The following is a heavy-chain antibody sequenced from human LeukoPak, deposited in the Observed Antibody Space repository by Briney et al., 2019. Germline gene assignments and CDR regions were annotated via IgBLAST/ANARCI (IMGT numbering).Heavy chain of an antibody. CDR3: AKAGRYCGGDCYHGADY. V-gene: IGHV3-9*01. J-gene: IGHJ4*02. Sequence: GRSLRLSCAASGFTFDDYAMHWVRQAPGKGLEWVSGISWNSGSIGYADSVKGRFTISRDNAKNSLYLQMNSLRAEDTAVYYCAKAGRYCGGDCYHGADYWGQGTLVTVSS. CDR1: GFTFDDYA. D-gene: IGHD2-21*02. CDR2: ISWNSGSI.